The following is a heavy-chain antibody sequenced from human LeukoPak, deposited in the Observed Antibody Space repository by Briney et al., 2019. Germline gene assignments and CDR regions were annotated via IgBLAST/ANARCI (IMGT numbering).Heavy chain of an antibody. V-gene: IGHV3-23*01. CDR2: IGGSGGWI. D-gene: IGHD6-19*01. CDR3: AKDPTGYSSK. J-gene: IGHJ4*02. Sequence: GGSLRLSCAASGFSFSNYAMSWVRQAPGKGLEWVSVIGGSGGWIHYTDSVKGRFTISRDNSNSILYVQMNSLRAEDTAVYFCAKDPTGYSSKWGQGTLVTVSS. CDR1: GFSFSNYA.